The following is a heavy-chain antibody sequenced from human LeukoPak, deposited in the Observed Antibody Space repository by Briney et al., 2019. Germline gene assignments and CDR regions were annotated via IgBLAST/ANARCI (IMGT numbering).Heavy chain of an antibody. CDR2: IYYSGST. CDR3: AKGTSSGWYYFDY. J-gene: IGHJ4*02. Sequence: SETLSLTCTVSGGSISSSSYYWGWIRQPPGKGLEWIGSIYYSGSTYYNPSLKSRVTISVDTSKNQFSLKLSSVTAADTAVYYCAKGTSSGWYYFDYWGQGTLVTVSS. CDR1: GGSISSSSYY. V-gene: IGHV4-39*01. D-gene: IGHD6-19*01.